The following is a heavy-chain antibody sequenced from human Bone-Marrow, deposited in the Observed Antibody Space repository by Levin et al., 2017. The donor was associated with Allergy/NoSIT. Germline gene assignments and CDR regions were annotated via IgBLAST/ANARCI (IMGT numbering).Heavy chain of an antibody. CDR1: GFAFDDFA. CDR3: AKGRGVTTFFDS. CDR2: ISWNSNNI. D-gene: IGHD3-10*01. V-gene: IGHV3-9*01. Sequence: GGSLRLSCVASGFAFDDFAMHWVRQTPEKGLEWVSGISWNSNNIDYADSVKGRFTISRDNAKKSLHLQMNSLRPGDTALYYCAKGRGVTTFFDSWGQGTPVTVSS. J-gene: IGHJ4*02.